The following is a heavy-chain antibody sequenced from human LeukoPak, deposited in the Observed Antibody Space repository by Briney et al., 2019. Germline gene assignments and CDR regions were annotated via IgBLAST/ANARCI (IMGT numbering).Heavy chain of an antibody. CDR2: ISWNSGNI. J-gene: IGHJ3*01. CDR3: TKATGYNWNDKDAFDV. CDR1: GFTFSSYW. V-gene: IGHV3-9*01. Sequence: PGGSLRLSCAASGFTFSSYWMSWVRQAPGKGLEWVAGISWNSGNIAYADSVEGRFSISRDNAENSVYLQMDGLVSEDTALYYCTKATGYNWNDKDAFDVWGQGVMVTVSS. D-gene: IGHD1-1*01.